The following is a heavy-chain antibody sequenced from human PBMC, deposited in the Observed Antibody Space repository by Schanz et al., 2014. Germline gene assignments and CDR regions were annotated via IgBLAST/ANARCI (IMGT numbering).Heavy chain of an antibody. Sequence: EQLVESGGGLVKPGGSLRLSCAASGFTFGSYGMSWVRQAPGKGLEWVANIKQDGSEKYYVDAVKGRFTISRDNAKNSMYLHMKSLRGEDTAVYYCARDNYYGSGSCAYWGQGTLVTVSS. CDR3: ARDNYYGSGSCAY. V-gene: IGHV3-7*04. CDR1: GFTFGSYG. J-gene: IGHJ4*02. D-gene: IGHD3-10*01. CDR2: IKQDGSEK.